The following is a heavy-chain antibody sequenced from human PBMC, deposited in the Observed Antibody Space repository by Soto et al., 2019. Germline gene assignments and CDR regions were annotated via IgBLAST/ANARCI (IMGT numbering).Heavy chain of an antibody. CDR2: IYYSGST. J-gene: IGHJ4*02. Sequence: SETLSLTCTVSGGSISSYYWSWIRQPPGKGLEWIGYIYYSGSTNYNPSLKSRVTISVDTSKNQFSLKLSSVTAADTAVYYCARGSMVRGAITAHTLDYWGQGPLVTV. D-gene: IGHD3-10*01. V-gene: IGHV4-59*01. CDR3: ARGSMVRGAITAHTLDY. CDR1: GGSISSYY.